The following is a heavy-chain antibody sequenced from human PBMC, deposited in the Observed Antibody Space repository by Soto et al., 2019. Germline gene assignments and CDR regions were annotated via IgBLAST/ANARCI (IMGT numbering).Heavy chain of an antibody. CDR3: ASHPLTMTYLDY. CDR2: VSGSGGST. Sequence: EVQLLESGGALVQPGGSLRLSCAASGFTFSSYGMSWVRQAPGKGLEWVSAVSGSGGSTYYADSVKGRFTISRDNSKNTVYLQMNSLRAEDTAVYYCASHPLTMTYLDYWGQGTLVTVSS. CDR1: GFTFSSYG. J-gene: IGHJ4*02. D-gene: IGHD3-22*01. V-gene: IGHV3-23*01.